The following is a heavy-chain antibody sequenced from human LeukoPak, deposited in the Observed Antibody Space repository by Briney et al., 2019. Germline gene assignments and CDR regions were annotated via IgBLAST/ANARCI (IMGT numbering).Heavy chain of an antibody. Sequence: PSETLPLTCAVYGGSFSGYYWSWIRQPPGKGLEWIGEINHSGSTNYNPSLKSRVTISVDTSKNQFSLKLSSVTAADTAVYYCARVVITFGGVIPQVRYFDYWGQGTLVTVSS. CDR2: INHSGST. CDR1: GGSFSGYY. D-gene: IGHD3-16*02. V-gene: IGHV4-34*01. J-gene: IGHJ4*02. CDR3: ARVVITFGGVIPQVRYFDY.